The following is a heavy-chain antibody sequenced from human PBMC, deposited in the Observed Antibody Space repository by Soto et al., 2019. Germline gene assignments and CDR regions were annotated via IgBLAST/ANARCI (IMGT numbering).Heavy chain of an antibody. CDR2: INTDGSRT. CDR1: GFTFSSHW. CDR3: ARDQAPGDNWFDP. J-gene: IGHJ5*02. Sequence: PGGSLRLSCAASGFTFSSHWMHWVRQGPGKGLVWVSHINTDGSRTDYADSVKGRFTITRDNAKNSLYLQMNSLRAEDTAVYYCARDQAPGDNWFDPWGQGTLVTVSS. V-gene: IGHV3-74*01.